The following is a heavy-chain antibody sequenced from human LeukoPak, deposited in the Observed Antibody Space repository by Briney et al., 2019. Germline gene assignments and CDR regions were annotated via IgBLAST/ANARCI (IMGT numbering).Heavy chain of an antibody. CDR3: ARDCSGSSHYWIH. V-gene: IGHV1-18*01. D-gene: IGHD2-15*01. CDR2: ISACNGNT. J-gene: IGHJ4*02. CDR1: GYTFSSYG. Sequence: GASVKVSCKASGYTFSSYGISWVRQAPGQGLEWLGYISACNGNTNNAQKVQGRITMTTDTSTSTVYMEMRSLRSDDTAVYYCARDCSGSSHYWIHWGQGTLVTVSS.